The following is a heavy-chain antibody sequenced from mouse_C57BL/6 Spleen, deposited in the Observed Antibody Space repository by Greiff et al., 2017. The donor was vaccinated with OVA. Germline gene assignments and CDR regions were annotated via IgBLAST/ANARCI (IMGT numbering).Heavy chain of an antibody. D-gene: IGHD1-1*01. V-gene: IGHV1-82*01. J-gene: IGHJ2*01. CDR1: GYAFSSSW. CDR2: IYPGDGDT. CDR3: ADGSLDY. Sequence: QVQLQQSGPELVKPGASVKISCKASGYAFSSSWMNWVKQRPGKGLEWIGRIYPGDGDTNYNGKFKGKATLTADKSSSTAYMQLSSLTSEDSAVYFCADGSLDYWGQGTTLTVSS.